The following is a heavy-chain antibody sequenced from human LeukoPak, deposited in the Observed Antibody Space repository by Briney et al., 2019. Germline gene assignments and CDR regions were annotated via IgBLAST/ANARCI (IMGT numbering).Heavy chain of an antibody. CDR1: GFTFSSYSMN. CDR3: ARQVGRVLRFLEWVNSYYYMDV. Sequence: GSLRLSCAASGFTFSSYSMNWVRQAPGKGLEWIGSIYYSGSTYYNPSLKSRVTISVDTSKNQFSLKLSSVTAADTAVYYCARQVGRVLRFLEWVNSYYYMDVWGKGTTVTVSS. CDR2: IYYSGST. J-gene: IGHJ6*03. V-gene: IGHV4-39*01. D-gene: IGHD3-3*01.